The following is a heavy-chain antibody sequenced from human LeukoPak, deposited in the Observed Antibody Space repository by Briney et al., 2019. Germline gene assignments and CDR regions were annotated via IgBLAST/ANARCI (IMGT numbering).Heavy chain of an antibody. CDR3: ARHGDYLYYFDY. Sequence: SETLSLTCTVSGGSISSSSYYWGWIRQPPGKGLEWIGSIYYSGSTYYNPSLKSRVTISVDTSKNQFSLKLSSVTAADTAVYFCARHGDYLYYFDYWGQGTLVTVSS. CDR1: GGSISSSSYY. D-gene: IGHD4-17*01. J-gene: IGHJ4*02. V-gene: IGHV4-39*01. CDR2: IYYSGST.